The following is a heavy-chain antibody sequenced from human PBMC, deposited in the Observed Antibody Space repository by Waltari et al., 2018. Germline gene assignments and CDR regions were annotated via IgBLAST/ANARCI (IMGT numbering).Heavy chain of an antibody. V-gene: IGHV1-69*01. CDR2: VIPVFRTT. J-gene: IGHJ3*01. D-gene: IGHD2-15*01. CDR3: ARVGYCIGNNCLTGALDV. CDR1: GRAFSPFP. Sequence: QVQLVQSGAQVKKPGSSLTVSCKSSGRAFSPFPPTRVRQAPGQGLEWLGGVIPVFRTTDYPQKFQGRVTITADESTSTAFLELNSLRSEDTAVYYCARVGYCIGNNCLTGALDVWGQGTMVTVSS.